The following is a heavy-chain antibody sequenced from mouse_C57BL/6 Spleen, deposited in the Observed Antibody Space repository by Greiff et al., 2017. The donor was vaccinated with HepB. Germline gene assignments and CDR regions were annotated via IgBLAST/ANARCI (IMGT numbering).Heavy chain of an antibody. V-gene: IGHV5-12*01. D-gene: IGHD3-2*02. Sequence: EVMLVESGGGLVQPGGSLKLSCAASGFTFSDYYMYWVRQTPEKRLEWVAYISNGGGSTYYPDTVKGRFTISRDNAKNTLYLQMSRLKSEDTAMYYCARRGDSSGSFAYWGQGTLVTVSA. J-gene: IGHJ3*01. CDR1: GFTFSDYY. CDR3: ARRGDSSGSFAY. CDR2: ISNGGGST.